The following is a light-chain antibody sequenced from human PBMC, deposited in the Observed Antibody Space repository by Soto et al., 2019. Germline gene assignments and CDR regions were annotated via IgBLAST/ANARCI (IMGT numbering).Light chain of an antibody. Sequence: QSVLTQPASVSGSPGQSITISCTGTSSDIGAYDYVSWYQQHPGGVPKPLIYDVSSRPSGVSSRFSGSKSGNTASLTISGLQADDESDYYCSSFADSSARDYVFGGGTKVTVL. CDR1: SSDIGAYDY. V-gene: IGLV2-14*03. CDR2: DVS. J-gene: IGLJ1*01. CDR3: SSFADSSARDYV.